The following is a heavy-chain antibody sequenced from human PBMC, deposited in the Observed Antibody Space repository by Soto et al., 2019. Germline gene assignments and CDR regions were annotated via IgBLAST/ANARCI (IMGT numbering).Heavy chain of an antibody. CDR1: GGSISSYY. Sequence: SETLSLTCTVSGGSISSYYWSWIRQPPGKGLEWIGYIYYSGSTNYNPSLKSRVTISVDTSKNQFSLKLSSVTAADTAVYYCARHPKDCSSTSCHFDYWGQGTLVTVSS. V-gene: IGHV4-59*08. D-gene: IGHD2-2*01. J-gene: IGHJ4*02. CDR2: IYYSGST. CDR3: ARHPKDCSSTSCHFDY.